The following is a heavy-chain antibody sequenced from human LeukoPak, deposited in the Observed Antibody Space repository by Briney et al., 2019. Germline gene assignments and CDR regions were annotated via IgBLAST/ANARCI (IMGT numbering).Heavy chain of an antibody. V-gene: IGHV3-30*04. D-gene: IGHD3-9*01. Sequence: PGRSLRLSWAVAGLTFSSYATRWVSQAPGKWLEWVAVISYDGSNKYYGGSVKGRFTISSDNSHNPLYLQMNSLRAEDTAVYYCAIDYYYILTGYSAFDYWGQGTLVTVSS. CDR3: AIDYYYILTGYSAFDY. CDR1: GLTFSSYA. CDR2: ISYDGSNK. J-gene: IGHJ4*02.